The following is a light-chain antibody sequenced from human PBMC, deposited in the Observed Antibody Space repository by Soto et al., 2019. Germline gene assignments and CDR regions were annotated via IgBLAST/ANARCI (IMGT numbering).Light chain of an antibody. J-gene: IGKJ1*01. V-gene: IGKV1-5*03. CDR2: KAS. CDR1: QTINRW. CDR3: QHWS. Sequence: DIQMTQSPSTLSASVGDRVTITCRASQTINRWLAWYQQKPGEVPKLLIYKASVLESGVPSRFSGSGSGTEFTLTISRLQPEDGATYYCQHWSFGQGTKVEI.